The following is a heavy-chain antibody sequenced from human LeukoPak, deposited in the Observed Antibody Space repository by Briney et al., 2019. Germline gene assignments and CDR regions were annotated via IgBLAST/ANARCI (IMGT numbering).Heavy chain of an antibody. Sequence: PPGGSLRLSCAASGFTFSTYGMQWVRQAPGKGLEWVSVIYSGGSTYYADSVKGRFTISRDNSKNTLYVQMNSLRAEDTAVYYCARAGSGSYYPNVYYYYGMDVWGQGTTVTVSS. V-gene: IGHV3-NL1*01. D-gene: IGHD3-10*01. CDR2: IYSGGST. J-gene: IGHJ6*02. CDR1: GFTFSTYG. CDR3: ARAGSGSYYPNVYYYYGMDV.